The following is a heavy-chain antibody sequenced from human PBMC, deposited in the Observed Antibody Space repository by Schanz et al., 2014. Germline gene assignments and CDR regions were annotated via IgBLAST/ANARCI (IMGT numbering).Heavy chain of an antibody. V-gene: IGHV3-NL1*01. CDR3: ARDEGRDGYNLAFDV. CDR2: IASGGSHT. Sequence: QVQLVESGGGVVRPGRSLRLSCAASGFTFSNYGMHWVRQAPGKGLEWVSTIASGGSHTFYADSVKGRFIISRDSSKNTLFLQMNSLRPEDTALYFCARDEGRDGYNLAFDVWGQGTLVTVSS. D-gene: IGHD5-12*01. J-gene: IGHJ3*01. CDR1: GFTFSNYG.